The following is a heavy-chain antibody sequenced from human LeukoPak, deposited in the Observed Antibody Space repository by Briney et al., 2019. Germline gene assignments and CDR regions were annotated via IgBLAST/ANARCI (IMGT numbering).Heavy chain of an antibody. D-gene: IGHD2-2*01. CDR1: GFAFSNYA. V-gene: IGHV3-64D*06. J-gene: IGHJ6*02. CDR2: INSNGGST. CDR3: VKGTSTKYYYYGMDV. Sequence: GGSLRLSCSASGFAFSNYATHWVRQAPGKGLGYVAGINSNGGSTFYADSVKGRFTMSGDNSKNTLYLQMSSLIAEDTAVYYCVKGTSTKYYYYGMDVWGQGTTVTVSS.